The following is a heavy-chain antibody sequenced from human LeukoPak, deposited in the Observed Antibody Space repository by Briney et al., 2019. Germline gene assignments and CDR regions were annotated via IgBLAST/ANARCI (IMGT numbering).Heavy chain of an antibody. J-gene: IGHJ4*02. CDR2: IKPDGSEK. Sequence: PGGSLRLSCADSGVTFSSDWMSWVRQAPGKGLEWVAHIKPDGSEKYYVDSMKGRFTISRDNTKNSLSLQMNSLRAEDTAVYYCVKWSEGFNTWGQGTLVTVSS. V-gene: IGHV3-7*01. CDR3: VKWSEGFNT. CDR1: GVTFSSDW. D-gene: IGHD3-3*01.